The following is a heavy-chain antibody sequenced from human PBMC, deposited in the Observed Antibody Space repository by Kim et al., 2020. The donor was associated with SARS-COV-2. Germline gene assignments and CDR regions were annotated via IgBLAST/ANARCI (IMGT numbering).Heavy chain of an antibody. CDR2: IHKDASEK. CDR1: GFSFSGYW. J-gene: IGHJ4*02. V-gene: IGHV3-7*03. D-gene: IGHD3-10*01. Sequence: GGSLRLSCVASGFSFSGYWVIWARQAPGKGPEWVANIHKDASEKYYVDSVKGRFTISRDNAKNSLYLQMNSLRAEDTAVYYCATKGETGGFFESWGQGT. CDR3: ATKGETGGFFES.